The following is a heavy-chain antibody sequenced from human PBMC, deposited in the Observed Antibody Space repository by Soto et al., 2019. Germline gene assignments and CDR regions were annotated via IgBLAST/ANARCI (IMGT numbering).Heavy chain of an antibody. CDR1: GYSFTSYW. CDR3: ARPVLVGATPPYFDY. Sequence: PGESLKISCKGSGYSFTSYWIGWVRQMPGKGLEWMGIIYPGDSDTRYSPSFQGQVTISADKSISTAYLQWSSLKASDTAMYYCARPVLVGATPPYFDYWGQGTLVTVSS. V-gene: IGHV5-51*01. J-gene: IGHJ4*02. D-gene: IGHD1-26*01. CDR2: IYPGDSDT.